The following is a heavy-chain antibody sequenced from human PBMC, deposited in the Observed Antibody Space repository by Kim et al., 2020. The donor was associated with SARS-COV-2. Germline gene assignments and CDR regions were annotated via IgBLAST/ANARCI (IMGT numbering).Heavy chain of an antibody. Sequence: GGSLRLSCAVSGFTLSSYWMSWVRQAPGKGLEWVANIKQDGSEKYSVDSVKGRFTISRDNAQNSLYLQMNSLRAEDTAVYYCARVRGSYSFDYWGQGTLVTVSS. V-gene: IGHV3-7*01. D-gene: IGHD1-26*01. CDR1: GFTLSSYW. CDR2: IKQDGSEK. J-gene: IGHJ4*02. CDR3: ARVRGSYSFDY.